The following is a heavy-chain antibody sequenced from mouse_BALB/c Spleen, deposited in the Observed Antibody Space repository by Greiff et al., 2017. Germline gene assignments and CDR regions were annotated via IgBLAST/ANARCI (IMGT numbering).Heavy chain of an antibody. D-gene: IGHD2-4*01. CDR2: ISYSGST. Sequence: EVQLQQSGPGLVKPSQSLSLTCTVAGYSITSDYAWNWIRQFPGNKLEWMGYISYSGSTSYSPSLKSRISITRDTSKNQFFLQLNSVTTEDTATYYCARSGDYDDVRGFADWGQGTLVTVSA. CDR3: ARSGDYDDVRGFAD. J-gene: IGHJ3*01. V-gene: IGHV3-2*02. CDR1: GYSITSDYA.